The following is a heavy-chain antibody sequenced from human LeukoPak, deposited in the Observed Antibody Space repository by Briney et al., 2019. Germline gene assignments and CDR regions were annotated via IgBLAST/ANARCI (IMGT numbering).Heavy chain of an antibody. Sequence: ASVKVSCKTSGYTFTTYGISWVRQAPGQGLEWMGWISAYNGNANYAQKLQGRVTMTTDASTSTAYMELRSLRSDDTAVYYCARDRGNYDSSDPLDYWGQGTLVTVSS. D-gene: IGHD3-22*01. CDR1: GYTFTTYG. V-gene: IGHV1-18*01. CDR2: ISAYNGNA. CDR3: ARDRGNYDSSDPLDY. J-gene: IGHJ4*02.